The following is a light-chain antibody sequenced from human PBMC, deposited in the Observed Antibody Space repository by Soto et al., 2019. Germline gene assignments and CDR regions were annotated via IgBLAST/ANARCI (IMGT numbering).Light chain of an antibody. CDR1: SSDVGGYNY. J-gene: IGLJ1*01. V-gene: IGLV2-11*01. Sequence: QSALTQPRSVSGPPGQSVTFSCTGTSSDVGGYNYVSWYQQHPGRAPKLMIYDVSKRPSGVPDRFSGSKSGNTASLTISGLQAENEADYYCCSYAGSYTFVFGTGTKVTVL. CDR2: DVS. CDR3: CSYAGSYTFV.